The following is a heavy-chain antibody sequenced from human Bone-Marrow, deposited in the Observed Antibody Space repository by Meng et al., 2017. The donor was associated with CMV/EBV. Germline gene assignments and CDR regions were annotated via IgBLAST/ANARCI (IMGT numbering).Heavy chain of an antibody. D-gene: IGHD6-6*01. CDR3: AREYSSSCRFDP. CDR1: GGSISSSSYY. V-gene: IGHV4-39*07. J-gene: IGHJ5*02. Sequence: SETLSLTCTVSGGSISSSSYYWGWIRQRPGKGLEWIGSIYYSGSTYYNPSLKSRVTISVDTSKNQFSLKLSSVTAADTAVYYCAREYSSSCRFDPWGQGTLVTVSS. CDR2: IYYSGST.